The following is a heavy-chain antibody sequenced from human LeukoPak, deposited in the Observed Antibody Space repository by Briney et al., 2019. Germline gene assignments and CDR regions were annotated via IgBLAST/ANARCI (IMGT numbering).Heavy chain of an antibody. CDR2: INHSGST. CDR1: GGSFSGYY. V-gene: IGHV4-34*01. Sequence: SETLSLTCAVYGGSFSGYYWTWIRQPPGKGLEWIGEINHSGSTNYNPSLKSRVTISVDTSKNQFSLKLSSVTAADTAVYYCARDGYYYGFDPWGQGTLVTVSS. J-gene: IGHJ5*02. D-gene: IGHD3-10*01. CDR3: ARDGYYYGFDP.